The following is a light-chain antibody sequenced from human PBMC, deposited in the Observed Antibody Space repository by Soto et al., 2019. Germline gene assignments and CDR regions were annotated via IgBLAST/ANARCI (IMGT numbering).Light chain of an antibody. V-gene: IGKV1-39*01. CDR2: AAS. CDR3: QQSYTTPVYS. Sequence: DIQMTQSPSSLSASVGDRVTITCRANERIYTYLNWYQQKPGEAPKLLIYAASNLQSGVPSRFSGSGSGTDFTLTISSLQPEDFATYFCQQSYTTPVYSFGQGTKVDIK. CDR1: ERIYTY. J-gene: IGKJ2*01.